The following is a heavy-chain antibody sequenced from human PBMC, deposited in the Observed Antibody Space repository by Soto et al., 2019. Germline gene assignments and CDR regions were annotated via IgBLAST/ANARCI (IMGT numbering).Heavy chain of an antibody. J-gene: IGHJ4*02. CDR3: ARGGVGYYDY. V-gene: IGHV1-18*01. CDR2: ISAYNGDT. Sequence: QVQLEQSGAEVRKPGASVKVSCKASGYTFTNYGISWVRQAPGQGLEWMGWISAYNGDTDYAQKLQDRVSMTADTSTSTAYMEMKSLRSDDTAVYYCARGGVGYYDYWGRGTLVTVSS. CDR1: GYTFTNYG. D-gene: IGHD3-16*01.